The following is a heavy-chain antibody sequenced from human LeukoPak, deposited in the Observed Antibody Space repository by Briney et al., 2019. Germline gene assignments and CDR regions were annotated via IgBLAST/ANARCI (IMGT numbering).Heavy chain of an antibody. J-gene: IGHJ4*02. D-gene: IGHD1-7*01. CDR1: GGTFSSYA. V-gene: IGHV1-69*01. CDR2: IIPIFGTA. CDR3: ARDEGPPRYNWNYGGPDY. Sequence: SVKVSCKASGGTFSSYAISWVRQAPGQGLEWMGGIIPIFGTANYAQKFQGRVTITADESTSTAYMEPSSLRSEDTAVYYCARDEGPPRYNWNYGGPDYWGQGTLVTVSS.